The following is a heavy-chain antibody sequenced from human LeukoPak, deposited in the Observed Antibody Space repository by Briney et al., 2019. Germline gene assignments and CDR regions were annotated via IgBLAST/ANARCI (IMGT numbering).Heavy chain of an antibody. J-gene: IGHJ3*02. Sequence: PSETLSLTCTVSGGSISSSSYYWGWIRQPPGKGLEWIGYIYYSGSTNYNPSLKSRVTISVDTSKNQFSLKLSSVTAADTAVYYCARSYGGSYYTAGAFDIWGQGTTVTVSS. CDR2: IYYSGST. CDR1: GGSISSSSYY. D-gene: IGHD1-26*01. V-gene: IGHV4-61*05. CDR3: ARSYGGSYYTAGAFDI.